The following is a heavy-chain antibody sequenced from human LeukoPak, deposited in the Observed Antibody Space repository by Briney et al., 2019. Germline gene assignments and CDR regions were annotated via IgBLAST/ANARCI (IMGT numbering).Heavy chain of an antibody. D-gene: IGHD3-3*01. CDR1: GGSISSGGYS. CDR2: IYYRGST. CDR3: ARVRRRITIFGVVISDYYYMDV. V-gene: IGHV4-30-4*07. Sequence: IPSETLSLTCAVSGGSISSGGYSSSWIRQPPGKGLEWIGYIYYRGSTYYNPSLKSRLTISVDTSKNQFSLKLSSVTAADTAVYYCARVRRRITIFGVVISDYYYMDVWGKGTTVTVSS. J-gene: IGHJ6*03.